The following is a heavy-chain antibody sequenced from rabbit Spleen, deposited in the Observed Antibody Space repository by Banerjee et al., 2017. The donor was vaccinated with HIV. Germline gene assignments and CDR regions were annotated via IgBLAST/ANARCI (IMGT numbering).Heavy chain of an antibody. J-gene: IGHJ4*01. CDR1: GFDFSSSYW. V-gene: IGHV1S45*01. D-gene: IGHD6-1*01. CDR3: VREAGYGGYGDANL. CDR2: IVPIFGVT. Sequence: QEQLEESGGDLVKPEGSLTLTCKASGFDFSSSYWICWVRQAPGKGLEWIGYIVPIFGVTYYANWVNGRFTISSHNAQNTLYLQLNSLTAADTATYFCVREAGYGGYGDANLWGPGTLVTVS.